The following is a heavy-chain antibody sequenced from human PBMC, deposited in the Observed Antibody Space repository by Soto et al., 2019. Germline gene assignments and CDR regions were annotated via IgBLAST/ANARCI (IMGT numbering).Heavy chain of an antibody. J-gene: IGHJ4*02. V-gene: IGHV1-3*01. Sequence: QVQLVQSGTEAQKPGASVKVSCKASGYTFTTYAIHWVRQAPGQRLEWMGWINAGNGDTKYSQKFQGRVIITRDTSANTAYMELSSLISEDTAVYYCARGATSGWPFDSWGQGTLVTVSS. CDR2: INAGNGDT. D-gene: IGHD6-19*01. CDR1: GYTFTTYA. CDR3: ARGATSGWPFDS.